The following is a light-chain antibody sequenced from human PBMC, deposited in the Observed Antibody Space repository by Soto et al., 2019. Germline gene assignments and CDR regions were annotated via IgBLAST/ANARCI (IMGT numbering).Light chain of an antibody. J-gene: IGKJ4*01. CDR1: QSVSSS. V-gene: IGKV3-11*01. CDR3: QQSSNWPRLT. CDR2: DAS. Sequence: EIVLTQSPATLSLSPGERATLSCRASQSVSSSLGWYQQKPGQAPRLLSYDASSRATGIPARFSGSGSGTDFTLTISSLEPEDFAVYYCQQSSNWPRLTFGGGTKVEIK.